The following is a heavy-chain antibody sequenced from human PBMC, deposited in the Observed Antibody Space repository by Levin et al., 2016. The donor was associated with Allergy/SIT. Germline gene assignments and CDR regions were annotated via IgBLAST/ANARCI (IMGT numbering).Heavy chain of an antibody. Sequence: GESLKISCAASGFIFSMYNMNWVRQAPGKGLEWVSSISSTGYDIYYAHSVRGRFTISRDNSKNTVYLQMNSLRNEDTAVYYCARDVWFGESKWLDHWGQGTLVTVSS. D-gene: IGHD3-10*01. J-gene: IGHJ4*02. CDR1: GFIFSMYN. V-gene: IGHV3-21*01. CDR2: ISSTGYDI. CDR3: ARDVWFGESKWLDH.